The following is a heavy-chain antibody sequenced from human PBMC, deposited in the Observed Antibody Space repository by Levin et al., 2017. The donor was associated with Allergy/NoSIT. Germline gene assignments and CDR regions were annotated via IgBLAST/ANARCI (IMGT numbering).Heavy chain of an antibody. CDR1: GGSIRSGSYY. Sequence: SQTLSLPCTVSGGSIRSGSYYWSWIRQPAGKGLEWIGRIYTSGSTNYNPSLKSRVTISVDTSKNQFSLKLSSVTAADTAVYYCARVRYFDWLYRGYFDRWGRGTLVTVSS. D-gene: IGHD3-9*01. CDR3: ARVRYFDWLYRGYFDR. V-gene: IGHV4-61*02. CDR2: IYTSGST. J-gene: IGHJ2*01.